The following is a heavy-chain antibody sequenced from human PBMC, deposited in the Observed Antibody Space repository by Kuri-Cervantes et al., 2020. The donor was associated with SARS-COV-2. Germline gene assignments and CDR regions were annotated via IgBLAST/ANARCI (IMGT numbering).Heavy chain of an antibody. Sequence: GESLKISCAASGFTFSNYGMNWVRQAPGKGLEWVAFIRYDGSNKYYADSVKGRFTISRDNAKNSLYLQMNSLRAEDTAVYYCARARGGFDYWGQGTLVTVSS. V-gene: IGHV3-30*02. CDR1: GFTFSNYG. CDR3: ARARGGFDY. D-gene: IGHD3-16*01. CDR2: IRYDGSNK. J-gene: IGHJ4*02.